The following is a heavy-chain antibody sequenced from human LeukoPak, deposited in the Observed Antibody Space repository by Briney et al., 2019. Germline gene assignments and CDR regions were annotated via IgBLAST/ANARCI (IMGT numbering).Heavy chain of an antibody. V-gene: IGHV4-59*01. CDR2: IYYSAST. D-gene: IGHD6-13*01. CDR1: GSSISSYY. J-gene: IGHJ4*02. CDR3: AGGFMMAVAGRGEFHY. Sequence: SETLSLTCTVSGSSISSYYWCWIRQPPGKGLEWIGYIYYSASTSYNPSLKSRVTIPVDTSKNQFALKLSSVTAADTAVYYCAGGFMMAVAGRGEFHYWGQGTLVTVSS.